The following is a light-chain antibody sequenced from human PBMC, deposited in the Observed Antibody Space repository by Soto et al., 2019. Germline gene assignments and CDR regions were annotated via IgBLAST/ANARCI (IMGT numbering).Light chain of an antibody. Sequence: EIVLAQSPATLSLSRGERATLCCRASQSVSSYLAWYQQKPGQAPRLLIYDASNRATGIPARFSGSGSGTDFTLTISRLEPEDFAVYYCQQHGNSLWTFGQGTKVDI. CDR2: DAS. J-gene: IGKJ1*01. V-gene: IGKV3-11*01. CDR1: QSVSSY. CDR3: QQHGNSLWT.